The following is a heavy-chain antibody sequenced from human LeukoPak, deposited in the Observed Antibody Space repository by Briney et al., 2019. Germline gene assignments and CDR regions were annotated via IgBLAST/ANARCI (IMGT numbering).Heavy chain of an antibody. CDR1: GGSISSYY. CDR2: ISYSGST. CDR3: AREGTAGTNLNWFDP. J-gene: IGHJ5*02. Sequence: SETLSLTCTVSGGSISSYYWSWIRQPPGKGLEWIGYISYSGSTNFNPSLKSRLTISVDTSKNQFSLKLSSVTAADTGVYYCAREGTAGTNLNWFDPWGQGTLVTVSS. V-gene: IGHV4-59*01. D-gene: IGHD1-1*01.